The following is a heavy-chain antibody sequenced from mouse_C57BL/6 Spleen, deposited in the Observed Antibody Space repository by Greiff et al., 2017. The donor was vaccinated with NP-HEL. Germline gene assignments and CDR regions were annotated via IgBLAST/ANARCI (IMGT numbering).Heavy chain of an antibody. V-gene: IGHV5-4*01. Sequence: EVKLVESGGGLVKPGGSLKLSCAASGFTFSSYAMSWVRQTPEKRLEWVATISDGGSYTYYPDNVKGRFTISRDNAKNNLYLQMSHLKSEDTAMYYCARDYYYGGYYFDYWGQGTTLTVSS. D-gene: IGHD1-1*02. CDR1: GFTFSSYA. CDR3: ARDYYYGGYYFDY. CDR2: ISDGGSYT. J-gene: IGHJ2*01.